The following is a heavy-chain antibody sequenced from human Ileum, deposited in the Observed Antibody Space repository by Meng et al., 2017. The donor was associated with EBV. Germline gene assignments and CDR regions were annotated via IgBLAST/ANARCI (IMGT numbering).Heavy chain of an antibody. Sequence: HVPLRGSGPGCGKPSETLVLTCAVSGGSISRSDWWSWVRQPPGKGLEWIGETSHSGSTNYSPSLKSRVTISLDKSKNQLSLKLNSVTAADTAVYYCASSDYYRSDYWGQGTLVTVSS. D-gene: IGHD3-22*01. J-gene: IGHJ4*02. CDR1: GGSISRSDW. CDR3: ASSDYYRSDY. V-gene: IGHV4-4*02. CDR2: TSHSGST.